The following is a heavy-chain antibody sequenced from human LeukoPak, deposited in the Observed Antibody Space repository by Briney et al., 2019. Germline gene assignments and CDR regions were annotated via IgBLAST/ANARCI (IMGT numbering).Heavy chain of an antibody. CDR1: GFTFSSYG. D-gene: IGHD3-22*01. CDR2: ISYDGSNK. V-gene: IGHV3-30*18. CDR3: AKDLHYYDSSGYYPLVLWRYGMDV. Sequence: PGGSLRLSCAASGFTFSSYGMHWVRQAPGKGLEWVAVISYDGSNKYYADSVKGRFTISRDNSKNTLYLQMNSLRAEDTAVYYCAKDLHYYDSSGYYPLVLWRYGMDVWGQGTTVTVSS. J-gene: IGHJ6*02.